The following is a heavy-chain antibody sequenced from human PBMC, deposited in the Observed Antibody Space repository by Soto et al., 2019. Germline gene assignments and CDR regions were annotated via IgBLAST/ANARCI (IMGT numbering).Heavy chain of an antibody. D-gene: IGHD6-19*01. CDR3: ARQRLSSGWYAS. CDR1: GYTXTSYA. Sequence: GXSXKVSYRATGYTXTSYARNLVRKAPGQRLEWMGWINAGNCNTKYSQKFQGRVTITRDTSASTAYIEMSSLRSEDTAVYYCARQRLSSGWYASWGQGNLVNAPQ. V-gene: IGHV1-3*01. J-gene: IGHJ5*01. CDR2: INAGNCNT.